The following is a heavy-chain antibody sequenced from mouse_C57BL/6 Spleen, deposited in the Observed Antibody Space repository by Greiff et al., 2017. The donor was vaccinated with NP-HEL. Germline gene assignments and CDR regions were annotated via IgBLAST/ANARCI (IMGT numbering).Heavy chain of an antibody. J-gene: IGHJ3*01. D-gene: IGHD2-4*01. CDR1: GYTFTSYW. Sequence: QVQLQQPGAELVRPGSSVKLSCKASGYTFTSYWMHWVKQGPIQGLEWIGNIDPSDSETHYNQKFKDKATLTVDKSSSTAYMQLSSLTSEDSAVYYCAREDDYAWFAYWGQGTLVTVSA. V-gene: IGHV1-52*01. CDR3: AREDDYAWFAY. CDR2: IDPSDSET.